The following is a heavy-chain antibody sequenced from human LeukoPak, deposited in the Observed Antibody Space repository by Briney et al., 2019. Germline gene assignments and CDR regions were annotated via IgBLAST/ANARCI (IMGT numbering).Heavy chain of an antibody. CDR2: IYYGGST. V-gene: IGHV4-39*01. J-gene: IGHJ5*02. Sequence: SETPSLTCTVSGGSISSNNYYWGWIRQPPGKGLEWIGSIYYGGSTYYNPSLKSRVTISVDTSKNQFSLKLSSVTAADTAVYYCARHTCSGGSCYSVDWFDPWGQGTLVTVSS. CDR1: GGSISSNNYY. CDR3: ARHTCSGGSCYSVDWFDP. D-gene: IGHD2-15*01.